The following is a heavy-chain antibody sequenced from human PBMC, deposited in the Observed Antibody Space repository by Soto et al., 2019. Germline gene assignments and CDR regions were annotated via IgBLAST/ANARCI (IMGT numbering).Heavy chain of an antibody. CDR3: ARVDVRYPVSSGMQWKQLYIWFDS. CDR2: ISISGSTI. V-gene: IGHV3-48*03. CDR1: GFTISNYE. D-gene: IGHD3-10*01. Sequence: GGSLRLSCAASGFTISNYEMNWVRQAPGKGLEWVSYISISGSTIYYGDSVKGRFTISRDNAKRSLYLQMDSLRAEDTAVYYCARVDVRYPVSSGMQWKQLYIWFDSCRQGTLVTVSS. J-gene: IGHJ5*01.